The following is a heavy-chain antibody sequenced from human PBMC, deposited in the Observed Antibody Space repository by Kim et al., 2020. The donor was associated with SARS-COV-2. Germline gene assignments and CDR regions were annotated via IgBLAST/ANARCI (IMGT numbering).Heavy chain of an antibody. D-gene: IGHD3-9*01. CDR2: FDPEDGET. J-gene: IGHJ6*02. V-gene: IGHV1-24*01. Sequence: ASVKVSCKVSGYTLTELYMHWVRQAPGKGLEWMGGFDPEDGETIYAQKFQGRVTMTEDTSTDTAYMELSSLRSEDTAVYYCATAPPVYDIYGSYYYYGMDVWGQGTTVTVSS. CDR1: GYTLTELY. CDR3: ATAPPVYDIYGSYYYYGMDV.